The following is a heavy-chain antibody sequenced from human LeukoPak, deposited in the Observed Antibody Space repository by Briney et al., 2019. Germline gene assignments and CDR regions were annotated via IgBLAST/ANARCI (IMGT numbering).Heavy chain of an antibody. D-gene: IGHD2-8*01. V-gene: IGHV3-23*01. CDR1: GFTFGDFA. Sequence: GGSLRLSCTASGFTFGDFAMSWVRQAPGKGLEWVSDQSDTGYYRNYADSAKGRFTISRDNSKNTLWLQMNSLRVEDTAVYYCARKWHGGFDIWSQGAVVTVSS. CDR2: QSDTGYYR. CDR3: ARKWHGGFDI. J-gene: IGHJ3*02.